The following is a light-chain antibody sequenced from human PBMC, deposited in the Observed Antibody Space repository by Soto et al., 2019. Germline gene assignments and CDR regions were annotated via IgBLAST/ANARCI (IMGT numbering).Light chain of an antibody. CDR3: QQRGNWPLT. J-gene: IGKJ4*01. Sequence: EIVLTQSPGTLSLSPGERATLSCRASHRVISSYLAWYQQKPGQAPRLLIYGASSRATGIPDRFSGSGSGTDFALTISSLQPEDFAVYYCQQRGNWPLTFGGGTKVDIK. V-gene: IGKV3D-20*02. CDR2: GAS. CDR1: HRVISSY.